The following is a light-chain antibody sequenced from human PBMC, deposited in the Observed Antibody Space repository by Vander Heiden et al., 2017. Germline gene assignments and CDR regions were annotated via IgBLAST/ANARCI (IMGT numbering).Light chain of an antibody. Sequence: DIQMTQSPSSLSASVGDRVTITCRASQSISSYLNWYQQKPGKAPKLLIYAASSLQSGVPSRFSGSGCGRDLTLTISSQQREDFASYYCQQSDSNPALTFGGGTKVEIK. CDR1: QSISSY. V-gene: IGKV1-39*01. CDR3: QQSDSNPALT. J-gene: IGKJ4*01. CDR2: AAS.